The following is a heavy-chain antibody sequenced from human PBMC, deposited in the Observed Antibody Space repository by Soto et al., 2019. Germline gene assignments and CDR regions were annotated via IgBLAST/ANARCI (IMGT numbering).Heavy chain of an antibody. Sequence: QVQLVESGGGVVQPGRSLRLSCAASGFTFSSYAMHWVRQAPGKGLEWVAVISYDGSNKYYADSVKGRFTISRDNSKNTLYLQRNSLRAEDTAVYYCAREDIVVVVAAKEPGWFDPWGQGTLVTVSS. D-gene: IGHD2-15*01. CDR3: AREDIVVVVAAKEPGWFDP. V-gene: IGHV3-30-3*01. CDR1: GFTFSSYA. J-gene: IGHJ5*02. CDR2: ISYDGSNK.